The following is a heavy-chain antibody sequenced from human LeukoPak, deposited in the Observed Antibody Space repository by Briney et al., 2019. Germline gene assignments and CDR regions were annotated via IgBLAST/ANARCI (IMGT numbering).Heavy chain of an antibody. V-gene: IGHV3-20*04. CDR2: LYWNGGST. J-gene: IGHJ4*02. CDR3: ARCPRYSYGQN. Sequence: GSLRLSCEASGFNFDYYGMSLVRQVPGKGLEWVSGLYWNGGSTGYADSVKGRFTTFRDNAKNSLYVQMNSLRAEDTAVYYCARCPRYSYGQNWGQGTLVTVSS. D-gene: IGHD5-18*01. CDR1: GFNFDYYG.